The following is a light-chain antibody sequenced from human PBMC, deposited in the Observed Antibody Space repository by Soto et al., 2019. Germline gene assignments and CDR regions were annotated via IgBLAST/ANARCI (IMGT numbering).Light chain of an antibody. V-gene: IGKV3-15*01. Sequence: EIVMTQSPATLSVSRGERATLSCRASQSFSSNLAWYQQKPGQAPRLLIYGASTRATGIPARFSGSGSGTEFTLTISSLQSEDFAVYYCQQYNNWPTWTFGQGTKVDI. CDR1: QSFSSN. J-gene: IGKJ1*01. CDR3: QQYNNWPTWT. CDR2: GAS.